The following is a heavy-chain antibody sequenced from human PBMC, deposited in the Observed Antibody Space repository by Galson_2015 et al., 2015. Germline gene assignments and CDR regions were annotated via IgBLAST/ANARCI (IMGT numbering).Heavy chain of an antibody. J-gene: IGHJ4*02. D-gene: IGHD4-11*01. CDR2: INPDGRET. V-gene: IGHV3-7*03. CDR1: GFTFSSYW. Sequence: SLRLSCAASGFTFSSYWMSWVRQPPGKGLEWVANINPDGRETDYVDSVKGRFTISRDNAKDALYLQIKSLRDDDTAVYYCAREPPMTTFAGFDYCGQGALGTVSS. CDR3: AREPPMTTFAGFDY.